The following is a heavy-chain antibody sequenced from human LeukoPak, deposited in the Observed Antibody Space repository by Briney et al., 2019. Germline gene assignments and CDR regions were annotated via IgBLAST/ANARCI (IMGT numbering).Heavy chain of an antibody. Sequence: GESLKIPCKGSGYSFTSYWIGWVRQMPGKGLEWMGIIYPGDSDTRYSPSFQGQVTISADKSISTAYLRWSSLKASDTAMSCCARPRPSRDAFDIWGQGTMVTVSS. CDR3: ARPRPSRDAFDI. J-gene: IGHJ3*02. V-gene: IGHV5-51*01. CDR2: IYPGDSDT. D-gene: IGHD2-2*01. CDR1: GYSFTSYW.